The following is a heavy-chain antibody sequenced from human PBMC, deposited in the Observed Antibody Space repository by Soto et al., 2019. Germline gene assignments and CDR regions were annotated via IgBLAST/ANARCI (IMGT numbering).Heavy chain of an antibody. CDR2: IYHSGST. Sequence: TLSLTSAVFGGSITSGGYSWTWIRKPPGKGLGWIGYIYHSGSTYYNPSLKSRVTISVDRSKNQFSLKLSSVTAADTAVYYCARADGSGYDDLVGGWTWFDPWGQGTLVTVSS. CDR3: ARADGSGYDDLVGGWTWFDP. D-gene: IGHD5-12*01. J-gene: IGHJ5*02. V-gene: IGHV4-30-2*01. CDR1: GGSITSGGYS.